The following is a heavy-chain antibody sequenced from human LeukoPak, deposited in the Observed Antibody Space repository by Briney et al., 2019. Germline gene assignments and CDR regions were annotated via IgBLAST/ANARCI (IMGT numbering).Heavy chain of an antibody. CDR2: INTNTGNP. CDR3: GRDPKLGIRGYTYGYIDS. CDR1: GYTFTSYA. V-gene: IGHV7-4-1*02. J-gene: IGHJ4*02. Sequence: ASVKASCKTSGYTFTSYAISWVRQAPGQGLEWMGWINTNTGNPTYAQGFAGRYVFSLDTSVSTAYLQISGLKADDTAVYYCGRDPKLGIRGYTYGYIDSWGQGTLVIVSS. D-gene: IGHD5-18*01.